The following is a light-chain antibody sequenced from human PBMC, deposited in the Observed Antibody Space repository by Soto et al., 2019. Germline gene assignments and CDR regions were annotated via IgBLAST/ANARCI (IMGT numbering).Light chain of an antibody. V-gene: IGLV1-40*01. CDR1: SSSIGAGYD. J-gene: IGLJ3*02. Sequence: QAVVTQPPSVSGAPGQRVTISCTGSSSSIGAGYDVHWYQQLPGTAPKLLIYDNNNRPSGVPDRFSGSKSGTSASLAITGLQAEDEAHYYCQSYDSSLSSWVFGGGTKLTVL. CDR3: QSYDSSLSSWV. CDR2: DNN.